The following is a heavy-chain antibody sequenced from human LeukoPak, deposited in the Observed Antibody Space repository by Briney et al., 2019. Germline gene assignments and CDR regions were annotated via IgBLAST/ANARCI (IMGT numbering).Heavy chain of an antibody. V-gene: IGHV1-46*01. Sequence: ASVKVSCKASGYTFTSYYMHWVRQAPGQGLEWMGIINPSGGSTSYAQKFQGRVTMTRDMSTSTVYMELSSLRSEDTAVYYCARDKDGRYSGYDFSNYYYYMDVWGKGTTVTVSS. CDR2: INPSGGST. J-gene: IGHJ6*03. D-gene: IGHD5-12*01. CDR1: GYTFTSYY. CDR3: ARDKDGRYSGYDFSNYYYYMDV.